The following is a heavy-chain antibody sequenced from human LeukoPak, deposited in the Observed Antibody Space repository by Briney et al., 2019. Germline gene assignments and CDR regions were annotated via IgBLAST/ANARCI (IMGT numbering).Heavy chain of an antibody. CDR2: MAGDGSSI. CDR3: AKAAVYSKRWTPFDD. J-gene: IGHJ4*02. CDR1: GFIFSSYG. D-gene: IGHD1-26*01. Sequence: GGSLRLSCAASGFIFSSYGMHWVRQAPGKGLEWVALMAGDGSSIYYADSVKGRFTISRDNSKNTVYLQMNSLRPEDTAVYYCAKAAVYSKRWTPFDDWGRGTLVTVSS. V-gene: IGHV3-30*18.